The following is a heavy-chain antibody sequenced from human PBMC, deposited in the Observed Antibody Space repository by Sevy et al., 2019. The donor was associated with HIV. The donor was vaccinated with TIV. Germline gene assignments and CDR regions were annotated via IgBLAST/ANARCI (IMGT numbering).Heavy chain of an antibody. Sequence: GGSLRLSCAASGFTFDDYAMHWVRQAPGKGLEWVSGISWNSGSIGYADSVKGRFTISRDNAKNSLYLQMNSLRAEDTALYYCAKDMGXGPRGWFDPWGQXTLVTVSS. V-gene: IGHV3-9*01. CDR3: AKDMGXGPRGWFDP. J-gene: IGHJ5*02. CDR2: ISWNSGSI. CDR1: GFTFDDYA. D-gene: IGHD2-15*01.